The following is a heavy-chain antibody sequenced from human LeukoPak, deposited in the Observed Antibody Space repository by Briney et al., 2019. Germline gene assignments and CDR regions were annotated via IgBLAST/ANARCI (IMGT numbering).Heavy chain of an antibody. V-gene: IGHV1-69*04. CDR1: GGTFSSYA. CDR3: ARDWQGDCGGGCGMTWYFDL. Sequence: ASVKVSCKASGGTFSSYAISWVRQAPGQGLEWMGRIIPILGIANYAQKFQGRVTITADKSTSTAYMELSSLRSEDTAVYYDARDWQGDCGGGCGMTWYFDLWGRGTLVTVSS. J-gene: IGHJ2*01. CDR2: IIPILGIA. D-gene: IGHD2-21*02.